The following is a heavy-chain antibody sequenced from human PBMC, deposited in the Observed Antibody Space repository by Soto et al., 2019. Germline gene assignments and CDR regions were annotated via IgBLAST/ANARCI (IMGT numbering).Heavy chain of an antibody. Sequence: GGSLRLSCAASGFIFESYGMHWVRQVSGKGLEWAAGIKYDGSDKFYADSVQGRFSISRDNTKDTLYLQLSSLRAEDTAVYFCAREVLTGAEIDYWGQGTQVTVSS. D-gene: IGHD3-9*01. J-gene: IGHJ4*02. V-gene: IGHV3-33*05. CDR3: AREVLTGAEIDY. CDR1: GFIFESYG. CDR2: IKYDGSDK.